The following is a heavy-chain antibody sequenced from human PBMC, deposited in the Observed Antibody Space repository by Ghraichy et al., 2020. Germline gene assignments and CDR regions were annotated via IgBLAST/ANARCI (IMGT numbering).Heavy chain of an antibody. J-gene: IGHJ3*02. CDR2: IYYSGST. D-gene: IGHD3-22*01. Sequence: SETLSLTCTVSGGSISSYYWSWIRQPPGKGLEWIGYIYYSGSTNYNPSLKSRVTISVDTSKNQFSLKLSSVTAADTAVYYCARALFPTADAPYYDSSGYSHNHDAFDIWGQGTMVTVSS. CDR1: GGSISSYY. V-gene: IGHV4-59*01. CDR3: ARALFPTADAPYYDSSGYSHNHDAFDI.